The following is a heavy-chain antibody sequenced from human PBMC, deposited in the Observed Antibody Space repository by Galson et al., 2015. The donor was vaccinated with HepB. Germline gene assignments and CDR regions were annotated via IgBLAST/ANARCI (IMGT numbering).Heavy chain of an antibody. CDR1: GYSFTSYW. CDR2: IYPGDSDT. Sequence: QSGAEVKKPGESLKISCKGSGYSFTSYWIGWVRQMPGKGLEWMGIIYPGDSDTRYSPSFQGQVTISADKSISTAYLQWSSLKASDTAMYYCARLPRKSSGSYRAFDIWGQGTMVTVPS. J-gene: IGHJ3*02. V-gene: IGHV5-51*01. D-gene: IGHD3-10*01. CDR3: ARLPRKSSGSYRAFDI.